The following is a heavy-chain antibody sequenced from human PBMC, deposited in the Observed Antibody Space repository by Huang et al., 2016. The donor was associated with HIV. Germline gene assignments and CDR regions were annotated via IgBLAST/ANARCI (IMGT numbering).Heavy chain of an antibody. J-gene: IGHJ4*01. D-gene: IGHD3-22*01. V-gene: IGHV4-30-4*08. CDR1: GDSLGSGGHH. CDR2: IYYSGST. CDR3: ARVVIAAFDY. Sequence: QVQLQESGPGLVKPSQTLSLTCTVSGDSLGSGGHHWNWIRPAPGRGLEWIGYIYYSGSTYYNPSLKSRVTIAVDTSKNQFSLKLSSVTAADTAVYYCARVVIAAFDYWGQGSLVTVSS.